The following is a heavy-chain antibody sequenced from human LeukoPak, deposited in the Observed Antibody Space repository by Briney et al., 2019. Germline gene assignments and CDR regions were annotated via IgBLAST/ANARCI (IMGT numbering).Heavy chain of an antibody. CDR2: INHSGST. CDR3: VLRRLLYYYYMDV. J-gene: IGHJ6*03. Sequence: SETLSLTCAVYGGSFSGYYWSWIRQPPGKGLEWIGEINHSGSTNYNPSLKSRVTISVDTSENQLSLKLSSVTAADTAVYYCVLRRLLYYYYMDVWGKGTTVTVSS. D-gene: IGHD3-22*01. V-gene: IGHV4-34*01. CDR1: GGSFSGYY.